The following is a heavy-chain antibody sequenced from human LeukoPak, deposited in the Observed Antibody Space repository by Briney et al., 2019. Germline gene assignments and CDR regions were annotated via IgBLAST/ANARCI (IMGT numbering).Heavy chain of an antibody. CDR2: ISAYNGNT. CDR3: ARSAPGYCSSTSCFLLDY. V-gene: IGHV1-18*01. Sequence: ASVKVSCKASGYTFTSYGISWVRQAPGQGLEWMGWISAYNGNTNYAQKLQGRVTMTTDTSTSTAYMELRSLRSGDTAVYYCARSAPGYCSSTSCFLLDYWGQGTLVTVSS. J-gene: IGHJ4*02. D-gene: IGHD2-2*03. CDR1: GYTFTSYG.